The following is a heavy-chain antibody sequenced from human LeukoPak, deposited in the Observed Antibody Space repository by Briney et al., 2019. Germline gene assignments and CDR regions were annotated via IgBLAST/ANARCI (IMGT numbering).Heavy chain of an antibody. CDR2: IYYSGST. CDR1: GGSISGYY. V-gene: IGHV4-59*01. D-gene: IGHD3-10*01. CDR3: ASVSYYGSGSYGEGYFDY. J-gene: IGHJ4*02. Sequence: PSETLSLTCTVSGGSISGYYWNWIRQPPGKGLEWIGYIYYSGSTNYNPSLKSRVTISVDTSKNQFSLKLSSVTAADTAVYYCASVSYYGSGSYGEGYFDYWGQGTLVTVSS.